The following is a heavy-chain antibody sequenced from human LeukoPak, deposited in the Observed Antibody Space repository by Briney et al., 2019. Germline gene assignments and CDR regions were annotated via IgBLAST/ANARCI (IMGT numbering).Heavy chain of an antibody. D-gene: IGHD2-15*01. CDR2: ISSNGGST. CDR3: ARAPSVVVAATDYFDY. V-gene: IGHV3-64*01. CDR1: GFTFSSYA. Sequence: GGSLRLSCAASGFTFSSYATHWVRQAPGKGLEYVSAISSNGGSTYYANSVKGRFTISRDNSKNTLYLQMGSLRAEDMAVYYCARAPSVVVAATDYFDYWGQGTLVTVSS. J-gene: IGHJ4*02.